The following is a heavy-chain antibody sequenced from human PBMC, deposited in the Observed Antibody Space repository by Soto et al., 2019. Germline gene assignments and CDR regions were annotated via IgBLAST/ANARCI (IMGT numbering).Heavy chain of an antibody. Sequence: GGSLRLSCTASGFTFSSYAMSWVRQAPGKGLEWVSAICSSGGSTYYADSVKGRFTISRDDSKNILYLQMNSPRAEDTAIYYCAKDRHPDGIWTFDYWGRGTLVTVSS. CDR3: AKDRHPDGIWTFDY. V-gene: IGHV3-23*01. J-gene: IGHJ4*02. CDR2: ICSSGGST. D-gene: IGHD3-9*01. CDR1: GFTFSSYA.